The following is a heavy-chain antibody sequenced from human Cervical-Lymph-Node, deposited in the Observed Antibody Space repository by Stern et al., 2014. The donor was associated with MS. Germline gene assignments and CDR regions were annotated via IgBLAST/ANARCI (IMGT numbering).Heavy chain of an antibody. J-gene: IGHJ6*02. D-gene: IGHD1-26*01. CDR3: ARGELKEGLVRGMDV. V-gene: IGHV1-69*01. CDR2: LIPNFGTA. Sequence: QVQLVESGPEVKKPGSSVKVSCKASGGTFSSYAISWVRQAPGPGLEWMGGLIPNFGTANSAQNFQGRVMITADDSTSTAYMELSSLRSEDTAVYYCARGELKEGLVRGMDVWGQGTTVTVSS. CDR1: GGTFSSYA.